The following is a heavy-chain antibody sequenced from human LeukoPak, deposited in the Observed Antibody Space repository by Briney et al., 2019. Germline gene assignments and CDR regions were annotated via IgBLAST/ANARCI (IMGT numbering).Heavy chain of an antibody. D-gene: IGHD1/OR15-1a*01. CDR1: GFTFSSYS. V-gene: IGHV3-7*01. Sequence: PGGSLRLSCAASGFTFSSYSMSWVRQAPGKGLEWVANIKQDGSEKYYVDSVKGRFTISRDNAKNSLYLQMNSLRAEDTAVYYCAREGNNDFDYWGQGTLVTVSS. J-gene: IGHJ4*02. CDR3: AREGNNDFDY. CDR2: IKQDGSEK.